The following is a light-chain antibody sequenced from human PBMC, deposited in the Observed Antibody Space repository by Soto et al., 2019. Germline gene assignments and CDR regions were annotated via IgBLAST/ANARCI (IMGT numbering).Light chain of an antibody. J-gene: IGKJ4*01. CDR1: QSVSSSY. CDR3: QQNGSSPLT. CDR2: GAS. V-gene: IGKV3-20*01. Sequence: EIEMTQSPGTLSLSPGERATLSCRASQSVSSSYFAWYQKKPGEAPMLLIYGASSRATVIPGMFSSSASRKYFLLTISMLEADDSAVYCRQQNGSSPLTFGGGTKVEIK.